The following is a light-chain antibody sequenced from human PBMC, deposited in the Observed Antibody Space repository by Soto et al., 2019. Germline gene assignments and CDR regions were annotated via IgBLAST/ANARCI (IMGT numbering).Light chain of an antibody. CDR1: SSDVGGYNY. CDR2: EVS. CDR3: SSYAGSNILSVV. Sequence: QSALTQPPSASGSPGQSVTISCTGTSSDVGGYNYDSWYQQHPGNAPKLMIYEVSKRPSGVPDRFSGSKSGNTASLTVSGLQAEDEADYYCSSYAGSNILSVVFGGGTKLTVL. J-gene: IGLJ2*01. V-gene: IGLV2-8*01.